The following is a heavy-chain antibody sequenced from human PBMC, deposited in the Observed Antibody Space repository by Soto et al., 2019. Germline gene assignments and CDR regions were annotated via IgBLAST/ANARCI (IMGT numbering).Heavy chain of an antibody. V-gene: IGHV4-39*01. J-gene: IGHJ6*02. CDR1: GCSISSRSYY. D-gene: IGHD2-2*01. Sequence: SETLSLTCTVSGCSISSRSYYWGRIRQPPGKGLEWIGSIYYSGSTYYNPSLKSRVTMFVDTSKNQFSLKLSSVTDADTAVYYCARSARSCTSTTCYPLYYGLDVWGQGTTVTVSS. CDR3: ARSARSCTSTTCYPLYYGLDV. CDR2: IYYSGST.